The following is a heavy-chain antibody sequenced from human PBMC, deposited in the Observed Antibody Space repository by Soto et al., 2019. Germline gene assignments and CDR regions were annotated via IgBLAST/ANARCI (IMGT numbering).Heavy chain of an antibody. Sequence: GGSLRLSCAASGFTFGTYGMHWVRQSPGKGLEWVAGIWYDGSVKTYADSVKGRFSISRDNSQNTVYLQMNTLRAGDTAVYYCARADCGGQCPCDYWGQGTLVTVSS. CDR3: ARADCGGQCPCDY. CDR2: IWYDGSVK. D-gene: IGHD2-21*01. J-gene: IGHJ4*02. CDR1: GFTFGTYG. V-gene: IGHV3-33*01.